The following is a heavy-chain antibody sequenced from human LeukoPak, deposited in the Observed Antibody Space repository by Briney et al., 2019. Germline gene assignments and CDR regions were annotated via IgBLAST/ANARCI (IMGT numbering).Heavy chain of an antibody. CDR2: IIPILGIA. Sequence: SVKVSCKASGGTFSSYTISWVRQAPGQGLEWMGRIIPILGIANYAQKFQGRVTITADKSTSTGYMELSSLRSEDTAVYYCARDPGYSSGWYPFDYWGQGTLVTVSS. CDR3: ARDPGYSSGWYPFDY. V-gene: IGHV1-69*04. D-gene: IGHD6-19*01. J-gene: IGHJ4*02. CDR1: GGTFSSYT.